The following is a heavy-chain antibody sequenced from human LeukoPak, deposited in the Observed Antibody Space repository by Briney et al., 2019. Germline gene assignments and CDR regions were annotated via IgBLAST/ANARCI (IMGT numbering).Heavy chain of an antibody. Sequence: ASVKVSCKASGYTFTSYGISWVRQAPGQGLEWMGWISAYNGNTNYAQKLQGRVTMTTDTSTSTAYMGLRSLRSDDTAVYYCARPYYDSSAPPYDYWGQGTLVTVSS. J-gene: IGHJ4*02. CDR3: ARPYYDSSAPPYDY. V-gene: IGHV1-18*01. CDR1: GYTFTSYG. CDR2: ISAYNGNT. D-gene: IGHD3-22*01.